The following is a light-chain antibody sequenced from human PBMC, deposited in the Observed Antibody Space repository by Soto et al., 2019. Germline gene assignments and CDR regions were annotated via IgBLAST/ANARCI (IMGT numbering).Light chain of an antibody. J-gene: IGKJ1*01. V-gene: IGKV1-5*03. CDR1: QSISSW. CDR2: KAS. CDR3: QQYNSYPWT. Sequence: DIQMTQSPSTLSASVGDRVTITCRASQSISSWLAWYPQKPGKAPKLLIYKASSLESGVPSRFSGSGSGTEFTLTISSLQPDDFATYYFQQYNSYPWTFGQGTKVEIK.